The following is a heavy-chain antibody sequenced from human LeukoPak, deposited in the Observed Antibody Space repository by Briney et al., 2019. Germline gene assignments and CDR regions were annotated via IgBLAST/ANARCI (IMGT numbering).Heavy chain of an antibody. D-gene: IGHD6-19*01. CDR3: ARGFGSGWYHFDP. CDR1: GFTFSDCY. CDR2: ISNSGKTI. V-gene: IGHV3-11*01. J-gene: IGHJ5*02. Sequence: PGGSLRLSCAASGFTFSDCYMSWIRQAPGKGLEWLSYISNSGKTIYYAASVKGRFTISRDNAENSLYLQMNSLRVEDTAVYYCARGFGSGWYHFDPRGQGTLVTISS.